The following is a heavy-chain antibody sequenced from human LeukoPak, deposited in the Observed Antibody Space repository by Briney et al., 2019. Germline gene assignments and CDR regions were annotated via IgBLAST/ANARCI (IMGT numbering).Heavy chain of an antibody. Sequence: GGSLRLSCAASGFTFSDYGMHWVRKAPGKGLEWVTFIRYDGSNKYYADSVKGRFTVSRDNSKNTLYLQMNSLRAEDTAVYYCAKDPAGEGYYFDYWGQGTLVSVSS. CDR2: IRYDGSNK. CDR3: AKDPAGEGYYFDY. D-gene: IGHD3-16*01. V-gene: IGHV3-30*02. J-gene: IGHJ4*02. CDR1: GFTFSDYG.